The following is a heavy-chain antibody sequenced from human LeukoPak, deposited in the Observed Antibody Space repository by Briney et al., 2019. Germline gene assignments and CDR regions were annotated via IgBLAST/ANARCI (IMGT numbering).Heavy chain of an antibody. D-gene: IGHD3-22*01. CDR3: ASAGSGYYRGDDY. CDR2: INHSGST. V-gene: IGHV4-34*01. CDR1: GGSFSGYY. J-gene: IGHJ4*02. Sequence: SETLSPTCAVYGGSFSGYYWSWIRQPPGKGLEWIGEINHSGSTNYNPSLKSRVTISVDTSKNQFSLKLSSVTAADTAVYYCASAGSGYYRGDDYWGQGTLVTVSS.